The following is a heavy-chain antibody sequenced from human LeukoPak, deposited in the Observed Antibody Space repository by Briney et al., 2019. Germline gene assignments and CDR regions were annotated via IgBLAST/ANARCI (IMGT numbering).Heavy chain of an antibody. CDR2: MHPNSGNT. J-gene: IGHJ6*03. D-gene: IGHD3-9*01. V-gene: IGHV1-8*01. CDR1: GYTFTSYD. CDR3: ARRGRNYDILTGYYMYYYMDV. Sequence: AASVKVSCKASGYTFTSYDINWVRQATGQGLEWMGWMHPNSGNTGYAQKFQGRVTMTRNTSISTAYMELSSLRSEDTAVYYCARRGRNYDILTGYYMYYYMDVWGKGTTVTVSS.